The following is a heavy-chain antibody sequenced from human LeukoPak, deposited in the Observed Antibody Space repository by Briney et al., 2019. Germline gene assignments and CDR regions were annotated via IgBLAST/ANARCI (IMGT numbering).Heavy chain of an antibody. Sequence: SETLSLTCTVSGGSISSGDYYWSWIRQPPGKGLEWIGYIYYSGSTYYNPSLKSRVTISVDTSKNQFSLKLSSVTAADTAVYYCARYVSIVVVIIDAFDIWGQGTMVTVSS. CDR3: ARYVSIVVVIIDAFDI. CDR1: GGSISSGDYY. D-gene: IGHD3-22*01. J-gene: IGHJ3*02. CDR2: IYYSGST. V-gene: IGHV4-30-4*01.